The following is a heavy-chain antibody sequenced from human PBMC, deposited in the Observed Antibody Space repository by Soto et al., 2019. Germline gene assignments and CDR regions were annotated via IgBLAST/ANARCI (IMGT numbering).Heavy chain of an antibody. V-gene: IGHV2-26*01. CDR1: GFSLSNARMG. CDR2: IFSNDEK. D-gene: IGHD3-22*01. CDR3: ARSLPSYYYDSSGHAFDI. J-gene: IGHJ3*02. Sequence: GSVPTLVNPTETLTLTCTVSGFSLSNARMGVRWIRQPPGKALEWLAHIFSNDEKSYSTSLKSRLTISKDTSKSQVVLTMTNMDPVDTATYYCARSLPSYYYDSSGHAFDIWGQGTMVTVSS.